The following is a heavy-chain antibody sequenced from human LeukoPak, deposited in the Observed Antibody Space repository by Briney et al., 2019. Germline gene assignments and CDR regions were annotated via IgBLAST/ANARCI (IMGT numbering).Heavy chain of an antibody. CDR1: GFTFSSYG. D-gene: IGHD2-2*02. J-gene: IGHJ6*03. Sequence: GGSLRLSCAASGFTFSSYGMRWVRQAPGKGLEWVAVIWYDGSNKYYADSVKGRFTISRDNSKNTLYLQMNSLRAEDTAVYYCARDIIVVVPAAIRGMDVWGKGTTVTVSS. V-gene: IGHV3-33*01. CDR3: ARDIIVVVPAAIRGMDV. CDR2: IWYDGSNK.